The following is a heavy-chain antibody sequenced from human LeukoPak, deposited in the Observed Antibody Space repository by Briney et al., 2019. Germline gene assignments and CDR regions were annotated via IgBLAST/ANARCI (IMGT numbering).Heavy chain of an antibody. D-gene: IGHD3-10*01. J-gene: IGHJ3*02. CDR2: IDTSGTYI. CDR1: GFILWNYR. CDR3: ARGRSITLLRGVAMSDGFDI. V-gene: IGHV3-21*01. Sequence: GGPLRLPCPPSGFILWNYRFHWVRQAPGKGLEWVSFIDTSGTYIYYGDSMKGRFSISRANAQNSRSLQINGLRAEDTAVYYCARGRSITLLRGVAMSDGFDIWGQGTMVTVSS.